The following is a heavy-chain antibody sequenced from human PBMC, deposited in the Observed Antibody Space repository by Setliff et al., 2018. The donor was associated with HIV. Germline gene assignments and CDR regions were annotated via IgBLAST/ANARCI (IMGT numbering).Heavy chain of an antibody. CDR2: IKSKTDVGTT. Sequence: GGSLRLSCAASGFTFSNAWMNWVRQAPGKGLEWVGRIKSKTDVGTTEYAAPVKGRFTISRDDSKNTLYLQMNSLKTEDTAVYYCTTDRGFCTLDYWGQGTLVTVSS. D-gene: IGHD2-8*01. CDR3: TTDRGFCTLDY. V-gene: IGHV3-15*01. CDR1: GFTFSNAW. J-gene: IGHJ4*02.